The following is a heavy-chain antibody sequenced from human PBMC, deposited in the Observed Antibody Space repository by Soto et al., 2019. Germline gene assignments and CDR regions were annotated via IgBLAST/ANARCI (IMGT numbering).Heavy chain of an antibody. D-gene: IGHD3-3*02. V-gene: IGHV3-21*01. CDR2: ISSSSSYI. CDR1: GFTFSSYS. CDR3: ARTILPPTSYGMDV. J-gene: IGHJ6*02. Sequence: GGSLRLSCAASGFTFSSYSMNWVRQAPGKGLEWVSSISSSSSYIYYADSVKGRFTISRDNTKNSLYLQMNSLRAEDTAVYYCARTILPPTSYGMDVWGQGTTVTVSS.